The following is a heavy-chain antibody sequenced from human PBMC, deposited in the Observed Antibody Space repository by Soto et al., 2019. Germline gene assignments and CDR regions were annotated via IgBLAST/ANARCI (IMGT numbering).Heavy chain of an antibody. V-gene: IGHV3-30*19. Sequence: QVQLVESGGGVVQPGRSLRLSCAASGFTFSSYGMHWVRQAPGKGLEWVAVIWYDGSNKYYADSVKGRFTISRDNSKNTLYLQMNSLRAEDTAVYYCARHDYGDYVGFDYWGQGTLVTVSS. CDR3: ARHDYGDYVGFDY. CDR2: IWYDGSNK. J-gene: IGHJ4*02. D-gene: IGHD4-17*01. CDR1: GFTFSSYG.